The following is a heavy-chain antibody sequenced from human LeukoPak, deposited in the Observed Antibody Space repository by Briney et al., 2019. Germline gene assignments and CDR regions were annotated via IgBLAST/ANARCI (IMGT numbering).Heavy chain of an antibody. J-gene: IGHJ4*02. CDR3: AKGVESGSYYGGDDY. Sequence: GGSLRLSCAASGFTFSSSAMSWVRQVPGKGLEWVSGISASGGSTYYADSVRGRFTISRDNSKNTLYLQMNSLRAEDTAVYYCAKGVESGSYYGGDDYWGQGTLVTVSS. CDR1: GFTFSSSA. V-gene: IGHV3-23*01. D-gene: IGHD1-26*01. CDR2: ISASGGST.